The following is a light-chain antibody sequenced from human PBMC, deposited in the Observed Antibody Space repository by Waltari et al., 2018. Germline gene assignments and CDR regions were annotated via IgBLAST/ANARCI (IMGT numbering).Light chain of an antibody. J-gene: IGLJ2*01. CDR2: DKN. CDR1: GLRSYY. CDR3: HSRDASGVGGS. V-gene: IGLV3-19*01. Sequence: SSELTQDPAVSVAMGQTVTITCQGNGLRSYYASWYQQRPGQAPILIMYDKNHRPSGVPDRVSGSNSDNTASLTITGAQAEDEASYYCHSRDASGVGGSFGGGTKLTVL.